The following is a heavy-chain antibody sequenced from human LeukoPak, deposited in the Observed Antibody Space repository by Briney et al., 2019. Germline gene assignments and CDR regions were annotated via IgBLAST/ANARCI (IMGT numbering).Heavy chain of an antibody. V-gene: IGHV5-51*01. CDR1: GYSFASYW. CDR3: ARHSGVYGSGTSDY. J-gene: IGHJ4*02. D-gene: IGHD3-10*01. Sequence: GESLKISCKGSGYSFASYWIGWVRQVPGKGLEWMGIIYPGDSDTRYSPSFQGQVTMSADKSISTAYLQWSSLKASDTAMYYCARHSGVYGSGTSDYWGQGTLVTVSS. CDR2: IYPGDSDT.